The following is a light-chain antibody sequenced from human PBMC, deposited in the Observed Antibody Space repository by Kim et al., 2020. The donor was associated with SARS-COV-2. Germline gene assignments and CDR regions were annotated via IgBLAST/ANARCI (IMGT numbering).Light chain of an antibody. CDR2: AAS. CDR1: QSISSY. CDR3: QQSYLTPWT. J-gene: IGKJ1*01. Sequence: DIQMTQSPSSLSASVGDRVTITCRASQSISSYLNWYQQKPGKAPKLLIYAASSLQSGVPSRFSGSGSGTDFTLTISSLQPEDFATYYCQQSYLTPWTFRQGTQVDI. V-gene: IGKV1-39*01.